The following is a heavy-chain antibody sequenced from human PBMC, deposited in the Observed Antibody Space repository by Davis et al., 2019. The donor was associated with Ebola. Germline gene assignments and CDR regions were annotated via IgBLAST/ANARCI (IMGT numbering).Heavy chain of an antibody. J-gene: IGHJ4*02. D-gene: IGHD3-16*01. CDR1: GFTFGDYA. V-gene: IGHV3-7*01. Sequence: GGSLRLSCTTSGFTFGDYAMTWVRQAPGKGLEWVANIKQDGSEKYYVDSVKGRFTISRDNAKNSLYLQMNSLRAEDTAVYYCARAFYDYIWGSTIDYWGQGTLVTVSS. CDR2: IKQDGSEK. CDR3: ARAFYDYIWGSTIDY.